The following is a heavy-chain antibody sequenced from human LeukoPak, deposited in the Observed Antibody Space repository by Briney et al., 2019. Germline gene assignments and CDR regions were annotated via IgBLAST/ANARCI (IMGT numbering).Heavy chain of an antibody. D-gene: IGHD3-3*01. J-gene: IGHJ5*02. CDR1: GGTFRSYA. CDR2: IIPIFGTA. V-gene: IGHV1-69*05. CDR3: ARGRPTTIFGVENWFDP. Sequence: ASVKVSCKASGGTFRSYAISWVRQAPGQGLEWMGGIIPIFGTANYAQQFQGRVTITTDESTSTAYMELSSLRSEDTAVYYCARGRPTTIFGVENWFDPWGQGTLVTVSS.